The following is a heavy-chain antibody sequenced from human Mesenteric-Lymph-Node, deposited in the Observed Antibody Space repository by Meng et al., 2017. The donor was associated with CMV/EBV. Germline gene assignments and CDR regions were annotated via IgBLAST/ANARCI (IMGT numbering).Heavy chain of an antibody. CDR3: ARGGSWYTYYFDY. D-gene: IGHD6-13*01. CDR1: GFSFNNYD. Sequence: GGSLRLSCAASGFSFNNYDMNWVRQAPGKGLEWVSCISSSGNSIYYTDSVKGRFTISRDNAKNSLYLQMNSLRAEDTAVYYCARGGSWYTYYFDYWGQGTLVTVSS. CDR2: ISSSGNSI. V-gene: IGHV3-48*03. J-gene: IGHJ4*02.